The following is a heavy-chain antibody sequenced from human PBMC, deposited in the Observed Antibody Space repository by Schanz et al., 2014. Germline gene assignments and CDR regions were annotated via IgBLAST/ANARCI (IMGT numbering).Heavy chain of an antibody. CDR1: GFTFSSYG. CDR3: AKDPHKDYGGKPQTFDI. Sequence: QVQLVESGGDVVQPGRSLRLSCAASGFTFSSYGMHWVRQAPGKGLEWVAVIWYDGNNKYYADSVKGRFIISRDNSKNTLYLQMNSLRAEDTALYYCAKDPHKDYGGKPQTFDIWGQGTMVTVSS. J-gene: IGHJ3*02. D-gene: IGHD4-17*01. CDR2: IWYDGNNK. V-gene: IGHV3-33*06.